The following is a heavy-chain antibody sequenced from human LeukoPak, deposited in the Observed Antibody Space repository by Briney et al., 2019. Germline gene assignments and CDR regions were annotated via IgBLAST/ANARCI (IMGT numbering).Heavy chain of an antibody. Sequence: GASVKVSCKASGYTFTSYGISWVRQAPGQGLEWMGWISAYNGNTNYAQKLQGRVTMTTDTSTSTAYMELRSLRSDDTAVYYCARDSYGSGRIGGWFDPWGQGTLVTVSS. CDR1: GYTFTSYG. CDR3: ARDSYGSGRIGGWFDP. J-gene: IGHJ5*02. V-gene: IGHV1-18*01. D-gene: IGHD3-10*01. CDR2: ISAYNGNT.